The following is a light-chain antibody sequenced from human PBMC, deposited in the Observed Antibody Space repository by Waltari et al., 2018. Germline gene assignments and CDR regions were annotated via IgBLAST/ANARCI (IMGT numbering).Light chain of an antibody. J-gene: IGLJ3*02. V-gene: IGLV2-18*02. CDR1: SDDIASYNR. CDR2: EVT. CDR3: SSITGSSTCV. Sequence: QSALTQPPSVSGSPGHSVTLSCTGTSDDIASYNRVSWYQQPPGTAPRLIIYEVTFRPSGVPDRFSGSKSGNTASLTISGLQAQDEADYYCSSITGSSTCVFGGGTKLTVL.